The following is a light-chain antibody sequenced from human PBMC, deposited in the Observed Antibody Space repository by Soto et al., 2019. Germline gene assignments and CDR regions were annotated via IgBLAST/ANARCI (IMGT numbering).Light chain of an antibody. J-gene: IGLJ2*01. CDR2: GNS. V-gene: IGLV1-40*01. Sequence: QSALTQPPSVSGAPGQRVTISCTGSSSNIGAGYDVHWYQQPPGTAPKLLIYGNSNRPSGVPDRFSGSKSGTSASLAITGLQAEDEADYYCQSYDSSLSVVFGGGTKLTVL. CDR1: SSNIGAGYD. CDR3: QSYDSSLSVV.